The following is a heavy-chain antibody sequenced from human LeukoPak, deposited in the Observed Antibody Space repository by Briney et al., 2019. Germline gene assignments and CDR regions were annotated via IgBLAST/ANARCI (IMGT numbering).Heavy chain of an antibody. CDR2: INHSGST. CDR3: ARDSSGYSPFDY. Sequence: SETLSLTCAVYGGSFSGYYWSWIRQPPGKGLEWIGEINHSGSTNYNPSLKSRVTISVDTSKNQFSLKLSSVTAADTAVYYCARDSSGYSPFDYWGKGTLVTVSS. D-gene: IGHD3-22*01. CDR1: GGSFSGYY. V-gene: IGHV4-34*01. J-gene: IGHJ4*02.